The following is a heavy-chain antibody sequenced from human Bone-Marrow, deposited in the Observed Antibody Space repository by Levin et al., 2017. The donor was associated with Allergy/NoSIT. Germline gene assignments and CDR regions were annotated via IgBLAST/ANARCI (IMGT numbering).Heavy chain of an antibody. J-gene: IGHJ4*02. CDR2: ISYDGRNE. Sequence: GGSLRLSCAASGFTFSTYGMHWVRQAPGKGLEWVAVISYDGRNEYYADSVKGRFTISRDNSKNTLYLHMNSLRAEDTAVYYCARYGSGSHFLHEYYFDYWGQGTLVTVSS. CDR1: GFTFSTYG. CDR3: ARYGSGSHFLHEYYFDY. D-gene: IGHD3-10*01. V-gene: IGHV3-30*03.